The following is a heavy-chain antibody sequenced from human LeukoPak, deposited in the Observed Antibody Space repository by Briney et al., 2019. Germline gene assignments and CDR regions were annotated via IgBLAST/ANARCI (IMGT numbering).Heavy chain of an antibody. CDR2: ISGNNGNT. Sequence: ASVKVSCKASGYTFTSYGISWVRQAPGQGLEWMGWISGNNGNTNYAQKLQGRVTMTTDTSTRTAYVELRSLRSDDTALYYCARVRVNYVWGNYPVDYWGQGTLVTVSS. CDR3: ARVRVNYVWGNYPVDY. CDR1: GYTFTSYG. V-gene: IGHV1-18*01. D-gene: IGHD3-16*02. J-gene: IGHJ4*02.